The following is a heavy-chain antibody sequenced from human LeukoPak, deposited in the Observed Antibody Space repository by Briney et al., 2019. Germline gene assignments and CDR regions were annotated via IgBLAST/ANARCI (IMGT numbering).Heavy chain of an antibody. Sequence: GGSLRLSCAASGFTFSSYAMSWVRQAPGKGLEWVSVIYSGGSTYYADSVKGRFTISRDNSKNTLYLQMNSLRAEDTAVYYCARKTSSGFYYYFDYWGQGTLVTVSS. CDR3: ARKTSSGFYYYFDY. V-gene: IGHV3-53*01. CDR2: IYSGGST. CDR1: GFTFSSYA. D-gene: IGHD3-22*01. J-gene: IGHJ4*02.